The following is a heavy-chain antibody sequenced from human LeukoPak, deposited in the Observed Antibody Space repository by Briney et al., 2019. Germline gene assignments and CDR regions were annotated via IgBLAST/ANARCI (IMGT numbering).Heavy chain of an antibody. J-gene: IGHJ4*02. CDR1: GGSISSGGYY. CDR3: ARYYCGGTNCPGVDY. D-gene: IGHD2-2*01. CDR2: IYTSGST. Sequence: PSETLSLTCTVSGGSISSGGYYWSWIRQPAGNRLEWIGRIYTSGSTNYNPSLKSRVTMSVDTSKNQFSLRLSSVTAADTAVYYCARYYCGGTNCPGVDYWGQGTLVTVSS. V-gene: IGHV4-61*02.